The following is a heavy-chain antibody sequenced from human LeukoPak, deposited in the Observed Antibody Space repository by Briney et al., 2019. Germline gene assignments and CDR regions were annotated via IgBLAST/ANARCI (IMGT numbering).Heavy chain of an antibody. CDR1: GFTFSSYS. CDR2: ISSSSSYI. CDR3: ARVTPSAAAGTDY. D-gene: IGHD6-13*01. J-gene: IGHJ4*02. Sequence: GGSLRLSCAASGFTFSSYSMNWVRQAPGKGLEWVSSISSSSSYIYYADSVKGRFTISRDNAKSSLYLQMNSLRAEYTAVYYCARVTPSAAAGTDYWGQGTLVTVSS. V-gene: IGHV3-21*01.